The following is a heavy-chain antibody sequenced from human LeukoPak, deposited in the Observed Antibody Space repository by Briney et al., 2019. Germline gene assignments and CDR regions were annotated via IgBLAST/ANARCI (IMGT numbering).Heavy chain of an antibody. CDR1: GGSITDYH. V-gene: IGHV4-4*07. CDR2: LYTSGST. D-gene: IGHD2-15*01. J-gene: IGHJ5*02. Sequence: SETLSLTCTVSGGSITDYHWIWIRQPAGKGLEWIGRLYTSGSTNYNPSLKSRVTMSVDTSKNQFSLKLSSVTAVDTAVYYCARIVEGGFDPWGQGTLVTVSS. CDR3: ARIVEGGFDP.